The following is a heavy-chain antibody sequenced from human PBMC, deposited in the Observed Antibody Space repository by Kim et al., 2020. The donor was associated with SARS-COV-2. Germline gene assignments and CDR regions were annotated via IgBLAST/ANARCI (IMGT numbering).Heavy chain of an antibody. D-gene: IGHD2-15*01. Sequence: GGSLRLSCAASGFNFSGHSMHWVRQAPGKGLDWVAIVSSDGSKTYYADSVKGRFTISRDNSKKTLSLQMNSLRLEETAVYYCVRVGLCSGGDCYSPLDNWGRGTQVTVSS. CDR2: VSSDGSKT. CDR3: VRVGLCSGGDCYSPLDN. V-gene: IGHV3-30*04. CDR1: GFNFSGHS. J-gene: IGHJ4*02.